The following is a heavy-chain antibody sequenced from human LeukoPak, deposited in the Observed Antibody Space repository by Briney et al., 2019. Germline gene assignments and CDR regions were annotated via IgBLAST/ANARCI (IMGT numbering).Heavy chain of an antibody. V-gene: IGHV3-9*01. J-gene: IGHJ5*02. CDR3: AKSWFDP. CDR2: ISWNSGSI. CDR1: GFTFDDYA. Sequence: GGSLRLSCAASGFTFDDYAMHWVRQAPGKGLEWVSGISWNSGSIGYADSVKGRFTISRDNAKNSLYLQMNSLRAEDTAVYYCAKSWFDPWGQGTLVTVSS.